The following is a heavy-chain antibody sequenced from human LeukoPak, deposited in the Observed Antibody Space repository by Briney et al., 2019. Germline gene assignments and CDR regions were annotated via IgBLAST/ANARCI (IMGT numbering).Heavy chain of an antibody. D-gene: IGHD6-19*01. Sequence: GASVKVSCKASGGTFSSYAISWVRQAPGQGLEWMGGIIPIFGTANYAQKFQGRVTITADKSTSTAYMELSSLRPEDTAVYYCARGSHIPVAGTDYWREGTLVSVPS. CDR1: GGTFSSYA. J-gene: IGHJ4*02. V-gene: IGHV1-69*06. CDR3: ARGSHIPVAGTDY. CDR2: IIPIFGTA.